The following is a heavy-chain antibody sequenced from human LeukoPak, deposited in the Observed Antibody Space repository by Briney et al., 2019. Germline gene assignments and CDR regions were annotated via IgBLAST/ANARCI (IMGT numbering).Heavy chain of an antibody. CDR3: ARDRAGGSSLDY. V-gene: IGHV4-59*01. CDR2: IYYTGST. Sequence: SETLSLTCTVSGGSISRDYWSWIRKPPGKGLEWIGYIYYTGSTNYNPSLKSRVTISVDTSKNQFSLKLSSVTAADTAVYYCARDRAGGSSLDYWGQGTLVTVSS. CDR1: GGSISRDY. J-gene: IGHJ4*02. D-gene: IGHD6-13*01.